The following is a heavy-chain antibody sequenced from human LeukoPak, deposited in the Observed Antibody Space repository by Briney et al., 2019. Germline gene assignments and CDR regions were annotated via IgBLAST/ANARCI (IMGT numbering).Heavy chain of an antibody. CDR2: TSDRGDYT. V-gene: IGHV3-23*01. CDR1: GFSFSTQR. D-gene: IGHD1-26*01. J-gene: IGHJ4*02. CDR3: AKKAQYNGNYPLDY. Sequence: GESLRLSSAASGFSFSTQRMHWVRQAPGKGLEWVSGTSDRGDYTYYADSVKGRFTISRDNSKNTLYLQMNSLRAEDTALYFCAKKAQYNGNYPLDYWGQGTLVTVSS.